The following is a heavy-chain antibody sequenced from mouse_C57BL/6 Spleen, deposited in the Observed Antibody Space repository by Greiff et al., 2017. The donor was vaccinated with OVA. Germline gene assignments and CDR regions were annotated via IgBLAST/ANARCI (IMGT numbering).Heavy chain of an antibody. D-gene: IGHD4-1*01. CDR3: ASQLGRLFDY. V-gene: IGHV1-64*01. J-gene: IGHJ2*01. CDR1: GYTFTSYW. Sequence: VQLVESGAELVKPGASVKLSCKASGYTFTSYWMHWVKQRPGQGLEWIGMIHPNSGSTNYNEKFKSKATLTVDKSSSTAYMQLSSLTSEDSAVYYCASQLGRLFDYWGQGTTLTVSS. CDR2: IHPNSGST.